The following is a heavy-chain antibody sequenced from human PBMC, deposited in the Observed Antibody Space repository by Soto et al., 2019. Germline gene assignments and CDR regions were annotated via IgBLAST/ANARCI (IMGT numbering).Heavy chain of an antibody. CDR1: GYTFSNYG. D-gene: IGHD3-10*01. CDR3: AREEARITMVRGVIRYYYGMDV. J-gene: IGHJ6*02. Sequence: ASVKVSCKTSGYTFSNYGINWVRQAPGQGLEWMGWISAYNGNTNFAQKLQGRVSLTTDTSSTTAYMELRSLTSDDTAVYYCAREEARITMVRGVIRYYYGMDVWGQGTTVTVSS. V-gene: IGHV1-18*01. CDR2: ISAYNGNT.